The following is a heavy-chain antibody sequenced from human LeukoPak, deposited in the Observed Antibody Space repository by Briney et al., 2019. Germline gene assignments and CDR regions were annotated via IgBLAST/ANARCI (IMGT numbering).Heavy chain of an antibody. V-gene: IGHV3-21*01. CDR1: GFTFSSYA. J-gene: IGHJ4*02. CDR2: ISSSSTYI. D-gene: IGHD2-15*01. Sequence: GGSLRLSCAASGFTFSSYAMSWVRQAPGKGLEWVSSISSSSTYIYYADSVKGRFTISRDNAKNSLYLQMDSLRAEDTAVFYCAREGFRCSGGSCYLDYWGQGTLVTVSS. CDR3: AREGFRCSGGSCYLDY.